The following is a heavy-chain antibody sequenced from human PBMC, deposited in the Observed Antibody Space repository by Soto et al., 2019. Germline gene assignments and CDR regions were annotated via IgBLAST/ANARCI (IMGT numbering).Heavy chain of an antibody. J-gene: IGHJ6*02. D-gene: IGHD2-2*01. CDR1: GGTFSSYA. V-gene: IGHV1-69*01. CDR3: ARSQGSSTSLEIYYYYYYGMDV. CDR2: IIPISGTA. Sequence: QVQLVQSGAEVKKPGSSVKVSCKASGGTFSSYAISWVRQAPGQGLEWMGGIIPISGTANYAQKFQGRVTITGDESTSTAYMQPSSLRSEDTSVYYCARSQGSSTSLEIYYYYYYGMDVWGQGTKVTVSS.